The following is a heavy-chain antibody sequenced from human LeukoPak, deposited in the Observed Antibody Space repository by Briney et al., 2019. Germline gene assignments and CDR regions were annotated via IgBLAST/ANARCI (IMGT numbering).Heavy chain of an antibody. J-gene: IGHJ4*02. CDR1: GFRFSDYA. Sequence: GGSLRLSGAASGFRFSDYAMNWSRQAPGKGLEWVSVISGSDYSTFYADSVKGRFTISRDNSKNTLYLQMSSLRADDTALYYCAKAGCTGTVCYTNYWGQGTLVTVSS. CDR3: AKAGCTGTVCYTNY. D-gene: IGHD2-2*02. V-gene: IGHV3-23*01. CDR2: ISGSDYST.